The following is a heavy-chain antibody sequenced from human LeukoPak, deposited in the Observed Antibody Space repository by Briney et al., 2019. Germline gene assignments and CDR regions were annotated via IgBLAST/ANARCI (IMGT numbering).Heavy chain of an antibody. CDR1: GFTFSSYS. D-gene: IGHD2-2*01. CDR2: ISSSSSYI. J-gene: IGHJ6*02. Sequence: GGSLRLSCAASGFTFSSYSMNWVRQAPGKGLEWVSSISSSSSYIYYADSVKGRFTISRDNAKNSLYLQMNSLRAEDTAVYYCARSLYCSSTSCTEEDYYGMDVWGQGTTVTVSS. CDR3: ARSLYCSSTSCTEEDYYGMDV. V-gene: IGHV3-21*01.